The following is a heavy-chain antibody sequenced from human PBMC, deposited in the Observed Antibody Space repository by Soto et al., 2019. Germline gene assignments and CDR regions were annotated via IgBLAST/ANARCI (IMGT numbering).Heavy chain of an antibody. CDR1: GFTFSNYG. V-gene: IGHV3-33*03. J-gene: IGHJ4*02. Sequence: QVQLVESGGGVVQPGRSLRLSCAASGFTFSNYGMHWVRQAPGKGLEWVAVIWHDGSNKYYADSVKGRFTISRDNSKNTLYLQVNSLRAEDTAVYYCASQGMYGDLDYWGQGTLVTVSS. CDR2: IWHDGSNK. D-gene: IGHD4-17*01. CDR3: ASQGMYGDLDY.